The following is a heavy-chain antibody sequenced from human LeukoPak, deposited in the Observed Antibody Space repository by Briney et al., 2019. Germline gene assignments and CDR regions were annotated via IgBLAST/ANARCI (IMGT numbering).Heavy chain of an antibody. D-gene: IGHD2-15*01. Sequence: SETLSLTCTVSGGSISSYYWSWIRQPPGKGLEWIGYIYYSGSTNYNPSLKSRVTISVDTSKNQFSLKLSSVTAADTAVYYCARLGDRIFDAFDIWGQGTMVTVSS. V-gene: IGHV4-59*01. CDR3: ARLGDRIFDAFDI. CDR2: IYYSGST. CDR1: GGSISSYY. J-gene: IGHJ3*02.